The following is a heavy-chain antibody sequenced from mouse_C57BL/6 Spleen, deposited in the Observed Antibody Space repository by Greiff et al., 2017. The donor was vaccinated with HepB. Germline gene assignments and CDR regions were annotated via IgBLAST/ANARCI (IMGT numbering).Heavy chain of an antibody. D-gene: IGHD1-1*01. CDR3: ARRAVVPDD. CDR2: INPNNGGT. V-gene: IGHV1-26*01. J-gene: IGHJ2*01. Sequence: VQLQQSGPELVKPGASVKISCKASGYTFTDYYMNWVKQSHGKSLEWIGDINPNNGGTSYNQKFKGKATLTVDKSSSTAYMELRSLTSEDSAVYYCARRAVVPDDWGQGTTLTVSS. CDR1: GYTFTDYY.